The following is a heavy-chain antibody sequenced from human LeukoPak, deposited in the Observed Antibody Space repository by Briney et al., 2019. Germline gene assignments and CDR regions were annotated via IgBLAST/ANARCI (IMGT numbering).Heavy chain of an antibody. V-gene: IGHV1-2*06. CDR3: ARVGDGLNDGFDI. J-gene: IGHJ3*02. D-gene: IGHD5-24*01. CDR1: GYTFTGYY. Sequence: ASVKVSCKASGYTFTGYYTNWVRQAPGQGLEWMGRINPNTGGTNYAQNFQGSVTMTRDTSITTVYMELSRLRSDDTAVYYCARVGDGLNDGFDIWGQGIMVTVSS. CDR2: INPNTGGT.